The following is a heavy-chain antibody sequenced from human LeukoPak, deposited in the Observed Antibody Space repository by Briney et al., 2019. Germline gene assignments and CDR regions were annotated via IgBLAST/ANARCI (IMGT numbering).Heavy chain of an antibody. CDR2: INHSGST. CDR3: ARGIWQYYGSGSYPLVY. Sequence: PSETLSLTCAVYGGSFSGYYWSWIRQPPGEGLEWIGEINHSGSTNYNPSLKSRVTISVDTSKNQFSLKLSSVTAADTAVYYCARGIWQYYGSGSYPLVYWGQGTLVTVSS. J-gene: IGHJ4*02. V-gene: IGHV4-34*01. D-gene: IGHD3-10*01. CDR1: GGSFSGYY.